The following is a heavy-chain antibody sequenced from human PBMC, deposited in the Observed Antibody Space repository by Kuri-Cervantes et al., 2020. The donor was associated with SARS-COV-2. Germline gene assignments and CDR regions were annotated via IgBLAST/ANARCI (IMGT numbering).Heavy chain of an antibody. CDR2: ISWNSGSI. CDR1: GCTFDDYA. Sequence: SLKIFCAAPGCTFDDYAMHWVRRAPGKGLEWVSGISWNSGSIGYADSVKGRFTISRDNSKNTLYLQMNSLKTEDTAVYYCTRENFWSGYFDYWGQGTLVTVSS. CDR3: TRENFWSGYFDY. J-gene: IGHJ4*02. D-gene: IGHD3-3*01. V-gene: IGHV3-9*01.